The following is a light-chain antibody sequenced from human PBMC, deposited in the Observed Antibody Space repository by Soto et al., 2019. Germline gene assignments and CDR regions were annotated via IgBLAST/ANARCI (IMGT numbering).Light chain of an antibody. CDR3: QQYGSSSIT. J-gene: IGKJ5*01. CDR1: QSVSSNN. CDR2: GAS. Sequence: VTQSPGTLSLSPGERATLSCRASQSVSSNNLAWYQQKPGQAPRLLIYGASSRATGIPDRFSGSGSGTDFTLTISRLEPEDFAVYYCQQYGSSSITFGQGTRLEIK. V-gene: IGKV3-20*01.